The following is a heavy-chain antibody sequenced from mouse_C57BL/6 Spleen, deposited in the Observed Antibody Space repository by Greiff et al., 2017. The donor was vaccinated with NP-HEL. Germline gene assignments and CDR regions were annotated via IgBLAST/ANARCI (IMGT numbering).Heavy chain of an antibody. Sequence: ESVACFVQPVGSMTLSCVASGFPFSISWMTFVRPSPVKGLDLVAQIRLKSDHYATHFAESVKGRFTISRDDSKSSVYLQMNNLRAEDTGIYYCTDGSSYGYFDVWGTGTTVTVSS. J-gene: IGHJ1*03. CDR2: IRLKSDHYAT. CDR3: TDGSSYGYFDV. V-gene: IGHV6-3*01. CDR1: GFPFSISW. D-gene: IGHD1-1*01.